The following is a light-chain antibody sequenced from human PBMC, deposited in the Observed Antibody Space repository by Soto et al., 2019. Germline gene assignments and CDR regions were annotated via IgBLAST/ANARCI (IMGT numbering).Light chain of an antibody. CDR3: MQSTHLPPT. CDR1: QSLLHNTGDTV. Sequence: DTVMTQSPLSLTVAPGQPASISCKHRQSLLHNTGDTVLVWYHQKPGQSPQLLIYEVSTRVSGVPDRFSGSGSGTDFTLEISRVETDDFGIYYCMQSTHLPPTFGQGTRLEIK. CDR2: EVS. V-gene: IGKV2-29*03. J-gene: IGKJ5*01.